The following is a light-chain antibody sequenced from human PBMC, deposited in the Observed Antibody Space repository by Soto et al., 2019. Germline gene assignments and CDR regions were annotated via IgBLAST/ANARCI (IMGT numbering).Light chain of an antibody. CDR2: GAS. J-gene: IGKJ1*01. CDR3: QQYGRSPRT. CDR1: QRVSSSY. V-gene: IGKV3-20*01. Sequence: ESVLTQSPGTLSLSPGERATLSCRASQRVSSSYLAWYQQKPGQAPRLLIYGASSRATGIPYRFSGSGSGTDFPLTISRLEPEDFAVYYCQQYGRSPRTFGQGTKVEIK.